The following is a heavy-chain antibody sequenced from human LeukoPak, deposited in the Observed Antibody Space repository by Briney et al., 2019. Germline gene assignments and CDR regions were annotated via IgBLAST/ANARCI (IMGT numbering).Heavy chain of an antibody. V-gene: IGHV3-21*01. J-gene: IGHJ3*02. Sequence: GGSLRLSCAASGFTFSSYSMNWVRQAPGKGLEWVSSISSSSSYIYYADSVKGRFTISRDNAKNSLYLQMNSLRAEDTAVYYCARDRISRPRAFDTWGQGTMVTVSS. D-gene: IGHD2/OR15-2a*01. CDR2: ISSSSSYI. CDR1: GFTFSSYS. CDR3: ARDRISRPRAFDT.